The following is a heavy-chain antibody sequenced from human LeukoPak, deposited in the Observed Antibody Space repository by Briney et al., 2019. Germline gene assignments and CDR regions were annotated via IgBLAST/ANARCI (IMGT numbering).Heavy chain of an antibody. CDR1: GGTFSNFA. Sequence: ASVKVSCKASGGTFSNFALNWVRQAPRQGLEWMGRIIPVLDIANYAQKFQGRVTITRATSASTAYMELSSLRSADTAVYYCARVRPYYDILTGYPYYFDYWGQGTLVTVSS. CDR3: ARVRPYYDILTGYPYYFDY. J-gene: IGHJ4*02. V-gene: IGHV1-69*10. D-gene: IGHD3-9*01. CDR2: IIPVLDIA.